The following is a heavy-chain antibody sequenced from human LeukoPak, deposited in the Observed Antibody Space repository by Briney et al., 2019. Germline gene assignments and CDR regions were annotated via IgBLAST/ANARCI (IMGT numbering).Heavy chain of an antibody. J-gene: IGHJ5*02. V-gene: IGHV5-10-1*01. Sequence: PGESLKISCKGSGYSFTSYWISWVRQMPGKGLEWMGRIDPSDSYTNYSPSFQGHVTISADKSISTAYLQWSSLKASDTAMYYCARHGAGYGSWSNDWFDPWGQGTLVTVSS. CDR2: IDPSDSYT. D-gene: IGHD3-10*01. CDR1: GYSFTSYW. CDR3: ARHGAGYGSWSNDWFDP.